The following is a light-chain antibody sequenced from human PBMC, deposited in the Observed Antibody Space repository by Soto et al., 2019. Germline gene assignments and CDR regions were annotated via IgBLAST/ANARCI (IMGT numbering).Light chain of an antibody. Sequence: DIQLTQSPSFLSASVGDRVTITCRASQGINNYLAWYQQKPGKAPKLLIHTVSTLQSGVPSRFSGSGSGTEFTLTISRLQPYEFASYYCQQNNSLPLTFGQGTRLEIK. CDR3: QQNNSLPLT. J-gene: IGKJ5*01. CDR1: QGINNY. V-gene: IGKV1-9*01. CDR2: TVS.